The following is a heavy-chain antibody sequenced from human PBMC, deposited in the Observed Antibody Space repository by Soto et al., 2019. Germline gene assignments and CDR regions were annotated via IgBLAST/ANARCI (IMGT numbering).Heavy chain of an antibody. CDR2: IYHFGST. V-gene: IGHV4-30-2*01. D-gene: IGHD4-17*01. CDR1: GGSISSGGYS. CDR3: ASRANYGDYLAY. Sequence: QLQLQESGSGLVKPSQTLSLTCAVSGGSISSGGYSWSWIRQPPGKGLEWIGYIYHFGSTYYNPSLKSRVTIAVDRSKNQFSLKLNSVTAADTAVYYCASRANYGDYLAYWGQGTLVTVSS. J-gene: IGHJ4*02.